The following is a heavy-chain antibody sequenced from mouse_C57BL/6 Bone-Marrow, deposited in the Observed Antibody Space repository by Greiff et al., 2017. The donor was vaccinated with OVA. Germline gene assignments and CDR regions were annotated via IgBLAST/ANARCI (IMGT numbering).Heavy chain of an antibody. CDR1: GFTFSSYA. V-gene: IGHV5-9-1*02. CDR3: TRDHSNYRFAY. D-gene: IGHD2-5*01. CDR2: ISSGGDYI. J-gene: IGHJ3*01. Sequence: EVKLVESGEGLVKPGGSLKLSCAASGFTFSSYAMSWVRQTPEKRLEWVAYISSGGDYIYYADTVKGRFTISRDNARNTLYLQMSSLKSEDTAMYYCTRDHSNYRFAYWGQGTLVTVSA.